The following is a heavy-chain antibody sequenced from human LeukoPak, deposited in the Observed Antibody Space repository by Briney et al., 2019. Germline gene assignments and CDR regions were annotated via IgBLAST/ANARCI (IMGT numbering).Heavy chain of an antibody. CDR2: IIPIFGTA. CDR3: ARDPSTLTRRDDY. J-gene: IGHJ4*02. D-gene: IGHD1-1*01. CDR1: GYTFTGYY. Sequence: SVKVSCKASGYTFTGYYMHWVRQAPGQGLEWMGGIIPIFGTANYAQKFQGRVTITADKSTSTAYMELSSLRSEDTAVYYCARDPSTLTRRDDYWGQGTLVTVSS. V-gene: IGHV1-69*06.